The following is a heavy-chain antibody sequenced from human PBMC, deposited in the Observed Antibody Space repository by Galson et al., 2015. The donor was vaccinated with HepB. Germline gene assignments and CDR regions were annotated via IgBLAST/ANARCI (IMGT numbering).Heavy chain of an antibody. D-gene: IGHD5-18*01. CDR3: ARLRIQLWFVAEFDY. J-gene: IGHJ4*02. Sequence: SLRLSCAASGFTFSSYSMNWVRQAPGKGLEWVSSISSSSSYIYYADSVKGRFTIPRDNAKNSLYLQMNSLRAEDTAVYYCARLRIQLWFVAEFDYWGQGTLVTVSS. V-gene: IGHV3-21*01. CDR2: ISSSSSYI. CDR1: GFTFSSYS.